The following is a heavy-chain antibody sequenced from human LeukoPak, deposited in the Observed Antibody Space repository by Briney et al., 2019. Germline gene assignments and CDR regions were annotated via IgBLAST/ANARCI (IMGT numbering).Heavy chain of an antibody. J-gene: IGHJ2*01. CDR3: ARGGGEAVAGTYWYFDL. CDR1: GFVFSSYA. Sequence: PGGSLRLSCAASGFVFSSYAMSWVRQAPGKGLEWVSTLSDSGGKTYYADSVEGRFTISRDNSKNTLYLQMNSLRAEGTAVYYCARGGGEAVAGTYWYFDLWGRGTLVTVSS. CDR2: LSDSGGKT. D-gene: IGHD6-19*01. V-gene: IGHV3-23*01.